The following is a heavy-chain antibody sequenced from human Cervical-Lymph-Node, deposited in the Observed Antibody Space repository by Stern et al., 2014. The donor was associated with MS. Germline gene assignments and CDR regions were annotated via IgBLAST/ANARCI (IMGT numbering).Heavy chain of an antibody. CDR2: ISAYNGNT. D-gene: IGHD3-9*01. CDR1: GYTFTSYG. Sequence: VQLVQSGAEVKKPGASVKVSCKASGYTFTSYGISWVRQAPGQGLEWMGWISAYNGNTNCAQKLQGRVTRTTDTSTSTAYMELRSLRSDDTAVYYWARDCKLRYFDPTSRCAFDIWGQGTMVTVSS. V-gene: IGHV1-18*04. J-gene: IGHJ3*02. CDR3: ARDCKLRYFDPTSRCAFDI.